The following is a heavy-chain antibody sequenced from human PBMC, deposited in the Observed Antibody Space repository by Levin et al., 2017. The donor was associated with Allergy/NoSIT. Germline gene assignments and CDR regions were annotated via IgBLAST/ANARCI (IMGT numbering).Heavy chain of an antibody. CDR1: GGSVSIYY. CDR3: ARDARGYDYGSGLNWFDP. V-gene: IGHV4-59*02. D-gene: IGHD3-10*01. CDR2: IYGSGST. Sequence: KPSETLSLTCTVSGGSVSIYYWSWIRQPPGKGLEWIGYIYGSGSTHYTPSLKTRATISVDTPKNQFSLRLNSVTAVDTAVYYCARDARGYDYGSGLNWFDPWGQGTLVTVSS. J-gene: IGHJ5*02.